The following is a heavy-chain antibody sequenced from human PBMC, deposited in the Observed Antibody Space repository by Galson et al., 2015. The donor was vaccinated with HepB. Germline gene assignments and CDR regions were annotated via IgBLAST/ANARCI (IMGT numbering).Heavy chain of an antibody. Sequence: QSGAEVKKPGESLKISCKGSGYTSTSYWIGWVRQMSGKGLEWMGIIYPGDSDTRYSPSFQGPVTISANKSISTAYLYGSSLKASDTAIYYCARVKYSGSSPENYFDFWGQGTLVTVSS. D-gene: IGHD6-6*01. V-gene: IGHV5-51*01. CDR3: ARVKYSGSSPENYFDF. J-gene: IGHJ4*02. CDR1: GYTSTSYW. CDR2: IYPGDSDT.